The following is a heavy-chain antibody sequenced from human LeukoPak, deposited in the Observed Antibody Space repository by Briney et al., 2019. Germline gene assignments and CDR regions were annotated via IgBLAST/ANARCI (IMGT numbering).Heavy chain of an antibody. J-gene: IGHJ4*02. V-gene: IGHV3-74*01. CDR2: ISPTGSTT. Sequence: GGSLGFSLTASGFSFSGHWMHWAGQLQGKGRVWFSRISPTGSTTSYADSVKGRFTVSRDNAKNTLYLQVNNLRAEDTAVYYCARGPNSNWSGLDFWGQGTLLTVSS. D-gene: IGHD6-6*01. CDR3: ARGPNSNWSGLDF. CDR1: GFSFSGHW.